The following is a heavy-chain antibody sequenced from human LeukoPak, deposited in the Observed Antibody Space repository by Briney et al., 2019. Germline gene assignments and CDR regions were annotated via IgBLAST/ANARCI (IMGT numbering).Heavy chain of an antibody. D-gene: IGHD4-17*01. Sequence: PGGSLRLSCAASGFTFSSYAMHWVRQAPGKGLEWVAVISYDGSNKYYADSVKGRFTISRDNSKSTLYLQMNSLRAEDTAVYYCARRPDYGYYFDYWGQGTLVTVSS. J-gene: IGHJ4*02. CDR2: ISYDGSNK. CDR1: GFTFSSYA. CDR3: ARRPDYGYYFDY. V-gene: IGHV3-30-3*01.